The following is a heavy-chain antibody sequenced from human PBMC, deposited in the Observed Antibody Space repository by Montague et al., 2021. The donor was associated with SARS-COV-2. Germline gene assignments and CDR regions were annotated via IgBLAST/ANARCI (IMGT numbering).Heavy chain of an antibody. Sequence: SETLSLTCTGPGGWISGDDRGRIRQNPGKELESFAYIYYSGSTNYNPSLKSRVTISVDTSKNQFSLKLSSVTAADTAVYYCARYGSGKYHADYSGSYHLDYWGQGTLVTVSS. J-gene: IGHJ4*02. CDR2: IYYSGST. D-gene: IGHD1-26*01. CDR1: GGWISGDD. V-gene: IGHV4-59*01. CDR3: ARYGSGKYHADYSGSYHLDY.